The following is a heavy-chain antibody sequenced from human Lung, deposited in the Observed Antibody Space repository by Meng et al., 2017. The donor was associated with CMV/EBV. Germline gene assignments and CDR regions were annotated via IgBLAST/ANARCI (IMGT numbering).Heavy chain of an antibody. CDR2: IYYSGST. D-gene: IGHD6-13*01. CDR1: GGSISSYY. J-gene: IGHJ6*02. CDR3: AGGGYSSSWLYYYYGMDV. Sequence: SXTXSLXCTVSGGSISSYYWTWIRQPPGKGLEWIGYIYYSGSTNYNPSLESRVTISVDTSKNQFSLKLSSVTAADTAVYYCAGGGYSSSWLYYYYGMDVWXQGNXVTVSS. V-gene: IGHV4-59*01.